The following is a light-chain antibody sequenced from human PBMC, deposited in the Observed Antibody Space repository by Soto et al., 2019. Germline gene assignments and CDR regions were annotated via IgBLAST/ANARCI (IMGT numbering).Light chain of an antibody. Sequence: QSALTQPPSASGSPGQSVTISCTGTTNDIGVYDFVSGYQHHPGKAPRLIIYEVVQRTSGVPARFSGSKSGNTASLTGSGLQAADEAEYFCKSYAGSNTYVFGSGTQVTVL. V-gene: IGLV2-8*01. J-gene: IGLJ1*01. CDR1: TNDIGVYDF. CDR3: KSYAGSNTYV. CDR2: EVV.